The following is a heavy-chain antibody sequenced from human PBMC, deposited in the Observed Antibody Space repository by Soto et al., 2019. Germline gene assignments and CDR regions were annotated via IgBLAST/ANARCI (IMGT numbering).Heavy chain of an antibody. CDR1: GGSIISGACY. CDR3: ARALNYGSGLDH. J-gene: IGHJ4*02. CDR2: IYYTGST. Sequence: TRSLTCTVAGGSIISGACYKSWFRQPPGKGLEWIGYIYYTGSTHYNPSLKNRVTISVDTSKNHFSLNLSSVTAADTAVYFCARALNYGSGLDHWGQGSLVTVSS. D-gene: IGHD3-10*01. V-gene: IGHV4-31*03.